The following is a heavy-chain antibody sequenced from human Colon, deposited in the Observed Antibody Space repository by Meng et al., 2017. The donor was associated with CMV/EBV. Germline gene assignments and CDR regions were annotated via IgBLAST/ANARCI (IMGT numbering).Heavy chain of an antibody. CDR1: DSVSSNSVS. CDR3: ARDGGYNYGLYYFDY. V-gene: IGHV6-1*01. D-gene: IGHD5-18*01. J-gene: IGHJ4*02. CDR2: TFYRSKWFN. Sequence: DSVSSNSVSWNWIRQSPSRGLEWLGRTFYRSKWFNDYAVSVRSRITINPDTSKNQFSLQLNSVTPEDTAVYYCARDGGYNYGLYYFDYWGQGTLVTVPQ.